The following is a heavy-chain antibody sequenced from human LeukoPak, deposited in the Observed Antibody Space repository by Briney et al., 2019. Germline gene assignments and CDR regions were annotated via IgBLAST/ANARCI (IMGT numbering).Heavy chain of an antibody. CDR1: GYSISSGYY. CDR3: AGTRWEQNNWFDP. CDR2: IYRSGST. J-gene: IGHJ5*02. V-gene: IGHV4-38-2*02. Sequence: SETLSLTCTVSGYSISSGYYWVWIRQPPGKGLEWIGSIYRSGSTNNNPSLKSRVTISVDTSKNQFSLKLSSVTAADTAVYYCAGTRWEQNNWFDPWGQGTLVTVSS. D-gene: IGHD1-26*01.